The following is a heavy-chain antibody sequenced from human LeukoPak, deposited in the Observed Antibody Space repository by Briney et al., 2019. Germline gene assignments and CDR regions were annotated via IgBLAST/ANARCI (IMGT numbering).Heavy chain of an antibody. J-gene: IGHJ4*02. CDR2: ISGSGGST. CDR1: GFTFSSYA. D-gene: IGHD3-10*01. CDR3: ATTIGSLLWFGELLYPYFDY. Sequence: GGSLRLSCAASGFTFSSYAMSWVRQAPGKGLEWVSAISGSGGSTYYADSVKGRFTISRDNSKNTLYLQMNSLRAEDTAVYYCATTIGSLLWFGELLYPYFDYWGQGTLVTVSS. V-gene: IGHV3-23*01.